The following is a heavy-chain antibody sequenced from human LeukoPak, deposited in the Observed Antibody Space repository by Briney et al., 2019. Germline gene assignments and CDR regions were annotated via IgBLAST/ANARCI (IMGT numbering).Heavy chain of an antibody. CDR1: GPSISSGAYY. J-gene: IGHJ4*02. CDR2: IYSSGTT. Sequence: NPSQTLSLTCTVSGPSISSGAYYWRWLRQHPGKGLEWIGYIYSSGTTYYNPSLKSRVTISLDTSENQFSLKLSSVTAADTALYFCARDRTGYFFDDWGQGTLVTVSS. CDR3: ARDRTGYFFDD. V-gene: IGHV4-31*03.